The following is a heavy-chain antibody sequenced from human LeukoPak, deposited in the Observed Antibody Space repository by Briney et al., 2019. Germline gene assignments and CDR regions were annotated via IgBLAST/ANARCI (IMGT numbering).Heavy chain of an antibody. J-gene: IGHJ3*02. D-gene: IGHD3-22*01. V-gene: IGHV3-30*18. CDR2: ISYDGSNK. Sequence: GGSLRLSCAASGFXFSSYGMHWVRQAPGKGLEWVAVISYDGSNKYYADSVKGRFTISRDNSKNTLYLQMNSLRAEDTAVYYCAKDEYHYYDSSGYPDAFDIWGQGTMVTVSS. CDR1: GFXFSSYG. CDR3: AKDEYHYYDSSGYPDAFDI.